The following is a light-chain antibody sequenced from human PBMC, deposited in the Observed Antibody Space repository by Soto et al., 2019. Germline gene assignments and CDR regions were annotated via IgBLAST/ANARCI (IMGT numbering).Light chain of an antibody. V-gene: IGKV1-5*01. Sequence: DIQMTHSPSTLSASVLYRVTITFRASQSISSWLAWYQQKPGKAPKLLIYDASSLESGVPSRFSGSGSGTEFTLTINSLQPDDFATYYCQKYHIYSGKFGQGTKVDIK. CDR2: DAS. J-gene: IGKJ1*01. CDR3: QKYHIYSGK. CDR1: QSISSW.